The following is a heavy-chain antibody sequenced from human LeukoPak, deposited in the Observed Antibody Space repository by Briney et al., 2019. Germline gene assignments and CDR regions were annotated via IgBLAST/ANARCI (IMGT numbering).Heavy chain of an antibody. V-gene: IGHV1-69*13. Sequence: SVRVSCKASGGTFSSYAISWVRQAPGQGLEWMGGIIPIFGTANYAQKFQGRVTITADESTSTAYMELSSLRSEDTAVYYCARGPVSYYYYGMDVWGQGTTVTVSS. CDR2: IIPIFGTA. CDR3: ARGPVSYYYYGMDV. D-gene: IGHD1-14*01. J-gene: IGHJ6*02. CDR1: GGTFSSYA.